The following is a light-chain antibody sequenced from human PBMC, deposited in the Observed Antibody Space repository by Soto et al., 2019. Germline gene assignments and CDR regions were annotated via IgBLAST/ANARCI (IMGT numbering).Light chain of an antibody. CDR1: QSFNNK. CDR2: DVS. CDR3: QQTRT. J-gene: IGKJ1*01. V-gene: IGKV1-5*01. Sequence: DIQMTQSPSTLSASVGDRVSITCRASQSFNNKLAWYQQKPGKAPKLLICDVSDLQSGIPSRFSGSGSGTEFTLSISSLQPDDFATYYCQQTRTFGQGTKVDIK.